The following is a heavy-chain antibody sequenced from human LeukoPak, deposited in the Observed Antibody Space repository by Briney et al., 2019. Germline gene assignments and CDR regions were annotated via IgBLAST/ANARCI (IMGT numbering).Heavy chain of an antibody. CDR1: GFTFSSYE. CDR3: ARAITRTVYFDY. V-gene: IGHV3-48*03. J-gene: IGHJ4*02. D-gene: IGHD1-7*01. CDR2: ISSSGTTI. Sequence: GGSLRLSCAASGFTFSSYEMNWVRQAPGKGLEWISYISSSGTTIYYADSVKGRFTISRDNAKNSLYLQMNSLRAEDTAVYYCARAITRTVYFDYWGQGTLVTVSS.